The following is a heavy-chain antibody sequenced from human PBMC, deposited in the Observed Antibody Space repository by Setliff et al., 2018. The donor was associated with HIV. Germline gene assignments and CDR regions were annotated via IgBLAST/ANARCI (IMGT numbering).Heavy chain of an antibody. D-gene: IGHD6-13*01. CDR1: GFTFSRYG. CDR2: ISYDGSKK. Sequence: GGSLRLSCAASGFTFSRYGMHWVRQAPGKGLEWVAFISYDGSKKYDADSVKGRFTISRDNAKNSLYLQMNSLRVEDTAVYYCARVYSRSWFFFDHWGQGTLVTVSS. V-gene: IGHV3-30*04. CDR3: ARVYSRSWFFFDH. J-gene: IGHJ4*02.